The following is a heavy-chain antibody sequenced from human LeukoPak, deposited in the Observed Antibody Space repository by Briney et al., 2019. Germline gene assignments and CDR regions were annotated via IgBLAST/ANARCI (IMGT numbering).Heavy chain of an antibody. CDR3: ARDLHPGIAVAGTWY. D-gene: IGHD6-19*01. CDR1: GFTVSSNY. J-gene: IGHJ4*02. Sequence: GGSLRLSCAASGFTVSSNYMSWVRQAPGKGLEWVSVIYSGGSTYYADSVKGRFTISRHNSKNTLYLQMNSLRAEDTAVYYCARDLHPGIAVAGTWYWGQGTLVTVSS. CDR2: IYSGGST. V-gene: IGHV3-53*04.